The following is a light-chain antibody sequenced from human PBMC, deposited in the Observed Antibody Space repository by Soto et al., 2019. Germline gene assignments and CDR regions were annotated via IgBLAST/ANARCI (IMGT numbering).Light chain of an antibody. CDR2: DNS. Sequence: QAVVTQPPSVSAAPGQKVTISCSGSSSNIGRNYVSWYQQLPGTAPKLLIYDNSKRPSGSPDRFSGSKSGASATLGITGLQTGDEADYYCGTWDSSLSVVLFGGGTKLTVL. J-gene: IGLJ2*01. CDR1: SSNIGRNY. CDR3: GTWDSSLSVVL. V-gene: IGLV1-51*01.